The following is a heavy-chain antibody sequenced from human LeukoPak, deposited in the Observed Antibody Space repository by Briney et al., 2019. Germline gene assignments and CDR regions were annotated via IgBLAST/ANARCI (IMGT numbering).Heavy chain of an antibody. CDR2: IYYSGST. CDR3: ARRDYDFWSGYYWFDP. J-gene: IGHJ5*02. D-gene: IGHD3-3*01. V-gene: IGHV4-39*01. CDR1: LGSISITSYY. Sequence: PSETLSLTCTVSLGSISITSYYWGWIRQPPGKGLEWIGSIYYSGSTYYNPSLKSRVTISVDTSKNQFSLKLSSVTAADTAVYYCARRDYDFWSGYYWFDPWGQGTLVTVSS.